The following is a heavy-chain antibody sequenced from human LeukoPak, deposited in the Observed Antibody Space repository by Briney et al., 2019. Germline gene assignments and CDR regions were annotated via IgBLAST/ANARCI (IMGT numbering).Heavy chain of an antibody. V-gene: IGHV4-34*01. J-gene: IGHJ4*02. D-gene: IGHD1-26*01. CDR1: GGSFSGYY. Sequence: PSETLSLTCAVYGGSFSGYYWSWIRQPPGKGLEWIGEINHSGSTNYNPSLKSRVTISVDTSKNQFSLKLSSVTAADTAVYYCARVVGATTDFDYWGQGTLVTVSS. CDR3: ARVVGATTDFDY. CDR2: INHSGST.